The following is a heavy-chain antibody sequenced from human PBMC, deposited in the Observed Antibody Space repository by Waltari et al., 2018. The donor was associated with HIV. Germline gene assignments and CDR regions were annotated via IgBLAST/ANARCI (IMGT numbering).Heavy chain of an antibody. CDR1: GVTSHTYP. Sequence: QVQLLQSGAEVKKPGSSVKVSCKTSGVTSHTYPISWLRQAPGQGPEWMGGIIALIGKPKYAQKFECRITITADESTSTTYMEMSGLRSEDTAMYFCARGKLMTTFDDWGQGTLVIVSS. CDR2: IIALIGKP. V-gene: IGHV1-69*12. CDR3: ARGKLMTTFDD. J-gene: IGHJ4*02. D-gene: IGHD4-17*01.